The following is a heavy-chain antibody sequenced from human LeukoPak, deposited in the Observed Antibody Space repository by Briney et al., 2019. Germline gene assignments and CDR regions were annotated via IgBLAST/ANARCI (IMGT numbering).Heavy chain of an antibody. CDR2: LNPDGSRK. J-gene: IGHJ5*02. V-gene: IGHV3-7*01. D-gene: IGHD3-3*01. CDR3: ARDAYDDSSES. CDR1: GFTFSSYW. Sequence: HPGGSLRLSCAASGFTFSSYWMTWVRQAPGKGLEWGANLNPDGSRKFYVDSVKGRFTISRDNAKNSLYLQMHSLRAEDTALYYCARDAYDDSSESWGQGTLVTVSS.